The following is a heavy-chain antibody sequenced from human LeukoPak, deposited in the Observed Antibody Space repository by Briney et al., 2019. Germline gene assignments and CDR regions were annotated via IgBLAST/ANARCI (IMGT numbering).Heavy chain of an antibody. CDR1: GFTLSRYS. D-gene: IGHD4-17*01. CDR3: ARDWNTVTTSHCFQH. V-gene: IGHV3-30*02. Sequence: PGGSLRLSCAASGFTLSRYSMNWVRQAPGKGLEWVAFIQYDGSKTVYADSVKGRFTISRDNSKNTLYLQMNSLRTEDTAVYYCARDWNTVTTSHCFQHWGQGSLVTVSS. CDR2: IQYDGSKT. J-gene: IGHJ1*01.